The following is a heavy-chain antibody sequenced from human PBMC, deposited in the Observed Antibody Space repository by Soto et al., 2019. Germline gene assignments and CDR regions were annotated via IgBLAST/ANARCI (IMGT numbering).Heavy chain of an antibody. Sequence: SETLSLTCTVSGASISSGGYWSWIRQHPGKGLEWIGYIYYSGRTYYNPSLNSRVTISVDTSKNQFSLQLNSVTPEDTAVYYCAREGGNHYYYGMDVWGQGTTVTVSS. V-gene: IGHV4-31*03. CDR3: AREGGNHYYYGMDV. CDR1: GASISSGGY. CDR2: IYYSGRT. J-gene: IGHJ6*02. D-gene: IGHD1-26*01.